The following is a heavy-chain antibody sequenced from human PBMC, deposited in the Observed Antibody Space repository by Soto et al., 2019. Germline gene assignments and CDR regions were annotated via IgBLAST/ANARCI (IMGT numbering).Heavy chain of an antibody. CDR3: AKDLYKYYGGSLRYCSSTSCPFDP. Sequence: GGSLRLSCAASGFTFSSYAMSWVRQAPGKGLEWVSAISGSGGSTYYADSVKGRFTISRDNSKNTLYLQMNSLRAEDTAVYYCAKDLYKYYGGSLRYCSSTSCPFDPWGQGTLVTVSS. CDR1: GFTFSSYA. V-gene: IGHV3-23*01. D-gene: IGHD2-2*01. J-gene: IGHJ5*02. CDR2: ISGSGGST.